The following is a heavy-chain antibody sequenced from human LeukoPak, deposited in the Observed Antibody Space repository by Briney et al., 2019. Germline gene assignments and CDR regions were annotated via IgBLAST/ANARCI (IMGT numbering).Heavy chain of an antibody. J-gene: IGHJ4*02. CDR3: AKASIAAAGRGSGFDY. V-gene: IGHV3-23*01. D-gene: IGHD6-13*01. Sequence: QAGGSLRLSCAASGFTFSSSAMSWVREAPGKGLEWVSAISGSGGSAYYADSVKGRFTISRDNSKNTLYLQMNSLRAEDTAVYYCAKASIAAAGRGSGFDYWGQGTLVTVSS. CDR1: GFTFSSSA. CDR2: ISGSGGSA.